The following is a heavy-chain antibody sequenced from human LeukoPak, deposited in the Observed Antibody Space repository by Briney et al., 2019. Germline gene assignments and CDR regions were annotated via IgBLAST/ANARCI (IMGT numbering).Heavy chain of an antibody. D-gene: IGHD3-16*01. CDR2: ISDSGGNT. Sequence: GGSLRLSCAASGFTFDDYAMSWVRQAPGKGLEWVSTISDSGGNTYYADSVRGRFTISRDNSKNTLSLQMNSLRVEDTALYYCAKDLGALTYGEGFWGQGTLVTVSS. CDR1: GFTFDDYA. CDR3: AKDLGALTYGEGF. J-gene: IGHJ4*02. V-gene: IGHV3-23*01.